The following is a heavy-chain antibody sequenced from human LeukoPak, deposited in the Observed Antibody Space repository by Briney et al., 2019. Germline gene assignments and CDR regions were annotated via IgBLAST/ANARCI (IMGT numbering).Heavy chain of an antibody. D-gene: IGHD3-3*01. Sequence: SETLSLTCAVYGGSFSGYYWSWIRQPPGKGLEWIGEINHSGSTNYNPSLKSRVTISVDTSKNQFSLKLSSVTAADTAVYYCARHASITIFGGGVDYWGQGTLVTVSS. J-gene: IGHJ4*02. CDR2: INHSGST. CDR3: ARHASITIFGGGVDY. CDR1: GGSFSGYY. V-gene: IGHV4-34*01.